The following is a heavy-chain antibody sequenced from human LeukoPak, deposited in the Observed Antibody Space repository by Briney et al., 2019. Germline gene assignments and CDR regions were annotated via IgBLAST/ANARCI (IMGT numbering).Heavy chain of an antibody. V-gene: IGHV3-30-3*01. CDR1: GFTFSSYA. CDR3: ARDRYGPRSLDY. CDR2: ISYDGSNK. Sequence: GGSLRLSCAASGFTFSSYAMHWVRQAPGKGLEWVAVISYDGSNKYYADSVKGRFTISRDNSKNTLYLQMNSLRAEDTAVYYCARDRYGPRSLDYWGQGTLVTVSS. D-gene: IGHD5-18*01. J-gene: IGHJ4*02.